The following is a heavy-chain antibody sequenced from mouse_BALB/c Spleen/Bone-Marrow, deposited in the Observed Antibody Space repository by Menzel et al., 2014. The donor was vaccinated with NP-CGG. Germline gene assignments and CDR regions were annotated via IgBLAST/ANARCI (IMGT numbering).Heavy chain of an antibody. CDR2: IYPGDGDT. CDR3: ARWYRDPHFAMDY. D-gene: IGHD2-14*01. CDR1: GYAFXSYW. V-gene: IGHV1-80*01. J-gene: IGHJ4*01. Sequence: QVHVKQSGAELVRPGSSVKISCKASGYAFXSYWMNWVKQRPGQGLEWIGQIYPGDGDTNYNGNFKDKATLTVDRSSSTAFMQLSSLTSEHSAVYFCARWYRDPHFAMDYWGPGTSVTVSS.